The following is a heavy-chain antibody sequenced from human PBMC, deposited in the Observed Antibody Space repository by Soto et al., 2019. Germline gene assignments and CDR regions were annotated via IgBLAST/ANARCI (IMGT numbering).Heavy chain of an antibody. Sequence: QVQLVESGGGVVQPGRSLRLSCAASGFTFSNYAMHWVRQAPGKGLEWVAVISYDGTNKYYADSVKGRFTSSRDSSKSTLYLQMTSLRADDTAVYYCARRAITRMLEDNYFDYWGQGTLVTVSS. V-gene: IGHV3-30*03. CDR3: ARRAITRMLEDNYFDY. D-gene: IGHD3-16*01. J-gene: IGHJ4*02. CDR2: ISYDGTNK. CDR1: GFTFSNYA.